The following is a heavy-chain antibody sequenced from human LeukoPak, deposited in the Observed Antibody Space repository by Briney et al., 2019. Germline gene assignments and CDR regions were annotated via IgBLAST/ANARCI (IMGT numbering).Heavy chain of an antibody. J-gene: IGHJ3*02. Sequence: GRSLRLSCAASGFTFSSYAMHWVRQAPGKGLEWVAVISYDGSNKYYADSVKGRFTISRDNSKNTLYLQMNSLRAEDTAVYYCARGFWCGGDCYSGSFDIWGQGTMVTVSS. CDR2: ISYDGSNK. D-gene: IGHD2-21*02. CDR3: ARGFWCGGDCYSGSFDI. V-gene: IGHV3-30-3*01. CDR1: GFTFSSYA.